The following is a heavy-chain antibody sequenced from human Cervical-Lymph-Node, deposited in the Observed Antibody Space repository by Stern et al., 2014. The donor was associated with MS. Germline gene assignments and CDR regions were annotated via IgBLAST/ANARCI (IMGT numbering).Heavy chain of an antibody. Sequence: QLQLQESGPGLVKPSQTLSLTCTVSGGSISSGNYYWSWIRQPAGEGLEWIGRIYSGGSTPYNPSLKSRVTMSADPSPNHLSLRLNSVTAADTAVYYCARGNYDVLTDNGGHGFDIWGQGTMVTVSS. CDR2: IYSGGST. J-gene: IGHJ3*02. D-gene: IGHD3-9*01. CDR3: ARGNYDVLTDNGGHGFDI. V-gene: IGHV4-61*02. CDR1: GGSISSGNYY.